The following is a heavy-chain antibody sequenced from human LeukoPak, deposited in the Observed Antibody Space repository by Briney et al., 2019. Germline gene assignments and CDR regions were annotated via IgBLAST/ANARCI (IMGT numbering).Heavy chain of an antibody. V-gene: IGHV1-18*01. D-gene: IGHD5-18*01. CDR2: ISAYNGNT. CDR3: ARDRYSYGLHELHY. J-gene: IGHJ4*02. CDR1: GYTFTSYG. Sequence: ASVKVSFKASGYTFTSYGISWVRQAPGQGREWMGWISAYNGNTNYAQKLQGRVTMTTDTSTSTAYMELRSLRSDDTAVYYCARDRYSYGLHELHYWGQGTLVTVSS.